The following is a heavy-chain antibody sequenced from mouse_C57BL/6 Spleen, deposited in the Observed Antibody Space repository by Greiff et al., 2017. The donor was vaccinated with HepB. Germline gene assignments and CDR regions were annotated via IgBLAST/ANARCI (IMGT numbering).Heavy chain of an antibody. CDR3: ARGAGRGENRYFEV. CDR1: GFNIKDYY. Sequence: EVQLQQSGAELVKPGASVKLSCTASGFNIKDYYMHWVKQRTEQGLEWIGRIDPEDGETKYAPKFQGKATITADTSSNTAYLQHSSLRSEDTVVEYGARGAGRGENRYFEVWGTRTTVTVTA. J-gene: IGHJ1*03. CDR2: IDPEDGET. V-gene: IGHV14-2*01.